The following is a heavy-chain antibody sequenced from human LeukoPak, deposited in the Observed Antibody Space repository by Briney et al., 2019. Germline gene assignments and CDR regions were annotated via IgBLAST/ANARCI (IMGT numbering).Heavy chain of an antibody. J-gene: IGHJ4*02. CDR1: GGTFSSYA. V-gene: IGHV1-69*05. CDR2: LIPIFGTA. CDR3: ARDGKYYGSGSLFELDCYFDY. Sequence: GASVKVSCKASGGTFSSYAISWVRQALGQGLEWMGRLIPIFGTANYAQKLQGRVTITTDESTSTAYMELSSLRSEDTAVYYCARDGKYYGSGSLFELDCYFDYWGQGTLVTVSS. D-gene: IGHD3-10*01.